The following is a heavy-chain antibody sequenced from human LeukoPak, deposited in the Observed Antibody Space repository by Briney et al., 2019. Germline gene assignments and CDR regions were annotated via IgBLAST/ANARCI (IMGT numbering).Heavy chain of an antibody. CDR1: GGSISSSSYY. CDR3: ARYCVGGSCYSGPDY. D-gene: IGHD2-15*01. V-gene: IGHV4-39*07. Sequence: PSETLSLTCTVSGGSISSSSYYWGWIRQPPGKGLEWIGSIYYSGITYYNPSLKSRVTISVDTSKNQFSLKLNSVTAADTAVYYCARYCVGGSCYSGPDYWGQGTLVTVSS. CDR2: IYYSGIT. J-gene: IGHJ4*02.